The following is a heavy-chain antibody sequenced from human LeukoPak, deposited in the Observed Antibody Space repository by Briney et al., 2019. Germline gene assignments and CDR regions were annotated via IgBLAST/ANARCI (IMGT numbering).Heavy chain of an antibody. CDR3: TTDLLIVVVPAANRRGDY. J-gene: IGHJ4*02. D-gene: IGHD2-2*01. V-gene: IGHV3-15*01. Sequence: GGSLRLSCAASGFTFSNAWTSWVRQAPGKGLEWVGRIKSKTDGGTTDYAAPVKGRFTISRDDSKNTLYLQMNSLKTEDTAVYYCTTDLLIVVVPAANRRGDYWGQGTLVTVSS. CDR2: IKSKTDGGTT. CDR1: GFTFSNAW.